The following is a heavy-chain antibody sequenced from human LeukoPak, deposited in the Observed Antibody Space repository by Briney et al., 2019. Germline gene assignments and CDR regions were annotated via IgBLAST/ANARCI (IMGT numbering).Heavy chain of an antibody. V-gene: IGHV2-5*01. CDR3: THSPPRVGGVN. J-gene: IGHJ4*02. CDR1: GFSVRPSAGH. Sequence: SGPTLVNPTQTLTLTCTWYGFSVRPSAGHVGWIRQPPGRALEWLALISWNDYKRYRPSLNSRLTTTKDTTKTPVVLRMRNKDPVDTPPSYCTHSPPRVGGVNWGQGTPVTVSS. D-gene: IGHD1-26*01. CDR2: ISWNDYK.